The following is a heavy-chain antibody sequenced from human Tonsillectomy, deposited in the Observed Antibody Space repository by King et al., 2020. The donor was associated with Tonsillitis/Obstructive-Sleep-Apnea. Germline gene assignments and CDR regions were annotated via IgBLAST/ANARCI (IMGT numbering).Heavy chain of an antibody. D-gene: IGHD4-17*01. Sequence: VQLVESGAEVKKPGESLKISCKGSGYSFTSYWIGLVRQMPGKGLEWMGIIYTGDSYTRYSPSFQSQVTISADKHIRTAYLQWSSLKASDTAMYYCARRDDYGDLGHAFDIWGQGTMVTVSS. CDR2: IYTGDSYT. CDR1: GYSFTSYW. CDR3: ARRDDYGDLGHAFDI. J-gene: IGHJ3*02. V-gene: IGHV5-51*01.